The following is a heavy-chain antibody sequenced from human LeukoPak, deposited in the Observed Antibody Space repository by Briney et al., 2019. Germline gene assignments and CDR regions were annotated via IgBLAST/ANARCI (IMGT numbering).Heavy chain of an antibody. CDR3: ARDYDFWSDDDAFDI. CDR1: GGSISSGSYY. CDR2: IYTSGST. V-gene: IGHV4-61*02. Sequence: NSSETLSLTCTVSGGSISSGSYYWSWIRQPAGKGLEWIGRIYTSGSTNYNPSLKSRVTISVDTSKNQFSLKLSSVTAADTAVYYCARDYDFWSDDDAFDIWGQGTMVTVSS. D-gene: IGHD3-3*01. J-gene: IGHJ3*02.